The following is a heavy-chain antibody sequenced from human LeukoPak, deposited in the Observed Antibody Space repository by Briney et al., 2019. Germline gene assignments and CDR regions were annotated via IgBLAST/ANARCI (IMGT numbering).Heavy chain of an antibody. V-gene: IGHV5-10-1*01. CDR2: IDPSDSYT. J-gene: IGHJ4*02. CDR1: GYSFTSYL. Sequence: GESLKISCKGSGYSFTSYLISWVREMPGEGLEWMGRIDPSDSYTNYSPSFQGHATISADKSISTAHLKWNSPKASHTALSYCARHAFGEPNPLDYWGQGTLVTVSS. D-gene: IGHD3-10*01. CDR3: ARHAFGEPNPLDY.